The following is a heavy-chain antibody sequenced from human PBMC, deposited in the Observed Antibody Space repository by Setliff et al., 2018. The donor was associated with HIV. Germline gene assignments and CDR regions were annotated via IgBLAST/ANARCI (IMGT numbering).Heavy chain of an antibody. D-gene: IGHD1-26*01. J-gene: IGHJ6*03. CDR3: AKGAGGGTYVSDYYYMDV. Sequence: GGSLRLSCEASEFTFSSYEMNWVRQAPGKGLEWVSSISGSDSYIFYADSVKGRFTISRDNAKNSLYLQMNSLRAEDMALYYCAKGAGGGTYVSDYYYMDVWGKGTTVTVSS. CDR1: EFTFSSYE. CDR2: ISGSDSYI. V-gene: IGHV3-21*04.